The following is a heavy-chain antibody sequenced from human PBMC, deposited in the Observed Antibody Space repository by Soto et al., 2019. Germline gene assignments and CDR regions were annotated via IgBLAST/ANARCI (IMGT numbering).Heavy chain of an antibody. J-gene: IGHJ4*02. CDR2: ISYDGSNK. V-gene: IGHV3-30*18. Sequence: QVQLVESGGGVVQPGRSLRLSCAASGFTFSSYGMHWVRQAPGKGLEWVAVISYDGSNKYYADSVKGRFTISRDNSKNTLYLQMNRLRAEDPAVYYCAKVDAAAADYWGQGTLVTVSS. CDR1: GFTFSSYG. CDR3: AKVDAAAADY. D-gene: IGHD6-13*01.